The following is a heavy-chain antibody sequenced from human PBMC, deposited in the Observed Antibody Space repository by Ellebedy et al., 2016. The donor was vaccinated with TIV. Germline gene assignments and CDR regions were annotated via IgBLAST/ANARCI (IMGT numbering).Heavy chain of an antibody. D-gene: IGHD3-3*01. CDR1: GFTFSNAW. J-gene: IGHJ6*02. Sequence: GESLKISCAASGFTFSNAWMNWVRQAPGKGLEWVGRIKSKTDGGTTDYAAPVKGRFTISRDDSKNTLYLQMNSLKTEDTAVYYCTTDVNYDFWSGYNGMDVWGQGTTVTVSS. V-gene: IGHV3-15*07. CDR2: IKSKTDGGTT. CDR3: TTDVNYDFWSGYNGMDV.